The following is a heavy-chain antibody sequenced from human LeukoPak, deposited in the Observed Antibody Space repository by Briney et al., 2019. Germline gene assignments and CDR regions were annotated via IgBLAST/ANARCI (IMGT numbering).Heavy chain of an antibody. CDR3: AKDGQVATIPHFFDY. CDR1: GFTFSSYG. D-gene: IGHD5-12*01. J-gene: IGHJ4*02. Sequence: GGSLRLSCAASGFTFSSYGMLWVRQAPGKGPEWVAFIRYDRSNKYYADSVKGRFTISRDNSKNTLYLQMNSLRAEDTAVYYCAKDGQVATIPHFFDYWGQGTLVTVSS. V-gene: IGHV3-30*02. CDR2: IRYDRSNK.